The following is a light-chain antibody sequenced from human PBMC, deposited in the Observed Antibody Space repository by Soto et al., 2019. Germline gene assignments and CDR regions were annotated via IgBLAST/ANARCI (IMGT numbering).Light chain of an antibody. J-gene: IGLJ2*01. CDR2: DVS. Sequence: QSALTQPASVSGSPGQSITISCTGTSSDVGGYNYVSWYQHHPGKAPKLMIYDVSNRPSGVSNRFSGSKSGKTASLTISGLQAEDEADYYCSSYTSSSTVVFGGGTKLTVL. CDR1: SSDVGGYNY. V-gene: IGLV2-14*03. CDR3: SSYTSSSTVV.